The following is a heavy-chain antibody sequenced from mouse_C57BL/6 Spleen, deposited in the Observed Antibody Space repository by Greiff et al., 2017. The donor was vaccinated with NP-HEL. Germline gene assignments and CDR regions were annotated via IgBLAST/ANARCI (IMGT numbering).Heavy chain of an antibody. CDR1: GFTFSDYG. V-gene: IGHV5-17*01. CDR3: ARNPLTTLDYFDY. Sequence: EVHLVESGGGLVKPGGSLKLSCAASGFTFSDYGMHWVRQAPEKGLEWVAYISSGSSTNYYADTVKGRFTISRDNAKNTLFLQMTSLRSEDTAMYYCARNPLTTLDYFDYWGQGTTLTVSS. J-gene: IGHJ2*01. CDR2: ISSGSSTN. D-gene: IGHD1-1*01.